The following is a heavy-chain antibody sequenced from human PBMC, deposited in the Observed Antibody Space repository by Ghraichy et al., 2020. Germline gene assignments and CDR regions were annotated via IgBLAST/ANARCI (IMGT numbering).Heavy chain of an antibody. V-gene: IGHV4-59*01. Sequence: SETLSLTCTVSGGSISSYYWSWIRQPPGKGLEWIGYIYYSGSTNYNPSLKSRVTISVDTSKNQFSLKLSSVTAADTAVYYCARSPLAMDYYFDYWGQGTLVTVSS. CDR2: IYYSGST. CDR1: GGSISSYY. J-gene: IGHJ4*02. D-gene: IGHD5-18*01. CDR3: ARSPLAMDYYFDY.